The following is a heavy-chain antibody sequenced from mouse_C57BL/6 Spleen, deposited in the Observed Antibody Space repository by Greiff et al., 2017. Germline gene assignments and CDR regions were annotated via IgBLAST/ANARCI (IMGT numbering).Heavy chain of an antibody. Sequence: VQLQQPGAELVKPGASVKMSCKASGYTFTSYWITWVKRRPGQGLEGIGDIYPGSGSTNYNEKFKGKATLTVDTSSSQAYMQLSSRRSEDSAVYYCSRFYYGSSYAMDYWGQGTSVTVSS. CDR3: SRFYYGSSYAMDY. CDR1: GYTFTSYW. D-gene: IGHD1-1*01. V-gene: IGHV1-55*01. CDR2: IYPGSGST. J-gene: IGHJ4*01.